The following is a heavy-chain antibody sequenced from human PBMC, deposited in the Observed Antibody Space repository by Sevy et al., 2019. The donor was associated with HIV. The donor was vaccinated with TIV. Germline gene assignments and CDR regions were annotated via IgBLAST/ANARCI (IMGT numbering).Heavy chain of an antibody. CDR3: ARGPLWFGEF. CDR2: ISYDGSNK. Sequence: GGSLRLSCAASGFTFSSYAMHWVRQAPGKGLEWVAVISYDGSNKYYADSVKGRFTISRDNSKNTLYLKMNSLGAEDTAVYYCARGPLWFGEFWGQGTLVTVSS. CDR1: GFTFSSYA. V-gene: IGHV3-30-3*01. D-gene: IGHD3-10*01. J-gene: IGHJ4*02.